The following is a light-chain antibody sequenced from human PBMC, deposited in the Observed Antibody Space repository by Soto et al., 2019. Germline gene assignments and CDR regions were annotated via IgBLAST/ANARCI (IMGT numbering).Light chain of an antibody. J-gene: IGKJ1*01. CDR2: DVS. CDR3: QQYATSPRT. CDR1: QTVRNNY. Sequence: VLSQSPGTVSLSPGERATLSSPFRQTVRNNYLAWYQQKPGQAPRLLIYDVSSRATGIPDRFSGSGSGTDFTLTISRLEPEDFAVYYCQQYATSPRTFGQGTKVDIK. V-gene: IGKV3-20*01.